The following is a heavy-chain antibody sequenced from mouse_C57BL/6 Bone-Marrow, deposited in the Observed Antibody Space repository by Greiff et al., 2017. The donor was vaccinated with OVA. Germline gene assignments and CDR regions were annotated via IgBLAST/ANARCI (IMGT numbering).Heavy chain of an antibody. CDR3: ARFPYGNPIYYAMDY. J-gene: IGHJ4*01. CDR1: GYTFTDYY. CDR2: INPYNGGT. V-gene: IGHV1-19*01. Sequence: EVQLQESGPVLVKPGASVKMSCKASGYTFTDYYMNWVKQSHGKSLEWIGVINPYNGGTSYNQKFKGKATLTVDKSSSTAYMELNSLTSEDSAVYYCARFPYGNPIYYAMDYWGQGTSVTVSS. D-gene: IGHD2-1*01.